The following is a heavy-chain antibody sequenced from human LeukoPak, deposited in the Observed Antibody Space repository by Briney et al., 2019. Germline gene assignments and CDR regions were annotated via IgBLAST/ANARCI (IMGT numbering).Heavy chain of an antibody. J-gene: IGHJ4*02. CDR2: IKEDGTTK. D-gene: IGHD6-6*01. CDR3: ARIGYSSSCFDY. V-gene: IGHV3-7*01. CDR1: GFTFNNYW. Sequence: GGSLRLSCAASGFTFNNYWMSWVRQAPGKGLEWVANIKEDGTTKYYMDSVKGRFTISRDNPKNSVYLQMNSLRGEDTAVYYCARIGYSSSCFDYWGQGSLVTVSS.